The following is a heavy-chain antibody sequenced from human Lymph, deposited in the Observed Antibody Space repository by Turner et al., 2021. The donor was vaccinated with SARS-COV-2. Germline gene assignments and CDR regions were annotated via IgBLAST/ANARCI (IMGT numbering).Heavy chain of an antibody. J-gene: IGHJ4*02. CDR3: AKDLAGTYYSSFDY. CDR2: INCGGCSI. Sequence: EVQLVESGGGLVQPGSSLRLSCAASGFTFDDYAMHWVRQAPGKGLEWVSGINCGGCSIAYADSVKGPFTISRDNPKNSLYLQMNSLRAEDTAFYYCAKDLAGTYYSSFDYWGQGTLVTVSS. CDR1: GFTFDDYA. V-gene: IGHV3-9*01. D-gene: IGHD1-26*01.